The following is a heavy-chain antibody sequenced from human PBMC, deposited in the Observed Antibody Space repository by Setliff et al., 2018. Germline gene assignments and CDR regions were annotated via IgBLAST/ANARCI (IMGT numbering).Heavy chain of an antibody. D-gene: IGHD3-10*01. CDR3: AIDSVVRGFINGDSFDY. J-gene: IGHJ4*02. V-gene: IGHV1-24*01. Sequence: ASVKVSCKVSGHTLTHLSIHWVRQAPGEGLEWIGGFDPEEGERIYAPRLQGRVTMTEDTSSDTAYMELSGLRPEDTAVYYCAIDSVVRGFINGDSFDYWGQGTLVTVSS. CDR2: FDPEEGER. CDR1: GHTLTHLS.